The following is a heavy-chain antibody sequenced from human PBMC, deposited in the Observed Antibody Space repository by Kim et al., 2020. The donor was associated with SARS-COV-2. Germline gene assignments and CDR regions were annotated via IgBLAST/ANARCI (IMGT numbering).Heavy chain of an antibody. D-gene: IGHD3-9*01. J-gene: IGHJ3*02. CDR2: IYYSGST. V-gene: IGHV4-59*01. Sequence: SETLSLTCTVSGGSISSYYWSWIRQPPGKGLEWIGYIYYSGSTNYNPSLKSRVTISVDTSKNQFSLKLSSVTAADTAVYYCARDLRYYDILTGYYDFDAFDIWGQGTMVTVSS. CDR1: GGSISSYY. CDR3: ARDLRYYDILTGYYDFDAFDI.